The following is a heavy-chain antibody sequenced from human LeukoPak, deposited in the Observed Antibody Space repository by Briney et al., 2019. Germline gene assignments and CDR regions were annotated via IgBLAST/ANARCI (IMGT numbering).Heavy chain of an antibody. Sequence: ASVKVSCKVSGYTLTELSMHWVRQAPGKGLGWMGGFDPEDGETIYAQKFQGRVTMTEDTSTDAAYMELSSLRSEDTAVYYCATANYDYGGPWGQGTLVTVSS. J-gene: IGHJ5*02. CDR3: ATANYDYGGP. CDR1: GYTLTELS. CDR2: FDPEDGET. D-gene: IGHD4-23*01. V-gene: IGHV1-24*01.